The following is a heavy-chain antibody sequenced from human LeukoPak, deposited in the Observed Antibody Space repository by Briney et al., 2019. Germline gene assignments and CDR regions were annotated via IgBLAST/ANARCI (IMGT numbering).Heavy chain of an antibody. CDR1: GGSFSGCY. CDR3: ARGRPSGYFHY. J-gene: IGHJ4*02. V-gene: IGHV4-34*01. CDR2: INHSGST. D-gene: IGHD1-26*01. Sequence: SETLSLTCAVYGGSFSGCYWSWIRQPPGKGLEWIGEINHSGSTNYNPSLKSRVTISVDTSKNQFSLKLSSVTAADTAVYYCARGRPSGYFHYWGQGTLVTVSS.